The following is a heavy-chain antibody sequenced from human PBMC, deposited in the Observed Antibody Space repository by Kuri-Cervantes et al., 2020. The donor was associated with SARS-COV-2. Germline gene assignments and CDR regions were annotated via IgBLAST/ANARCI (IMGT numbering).Heavy chain of an antibody. CDR1: GYTFFTAYY. D-gene: IGHD3-9*01. CDR2: INPNSGST. J-gene: IGHJ5*02. V-gene: IGHV1-2*02. CDR3: ARDQVSTPYPVRYFDWLIPGWFDP. Sequence: ASVKVSCKASGYTFFTAYYIHWMRQGPGQGLEWMGWINPNSGSTEYGQRFQGRVTMTTDTSISTAYMELSRLRSDDTAVYYCARDQVSTPYPVRYFDWLIPGWFDPWGQGTLVTVSS.